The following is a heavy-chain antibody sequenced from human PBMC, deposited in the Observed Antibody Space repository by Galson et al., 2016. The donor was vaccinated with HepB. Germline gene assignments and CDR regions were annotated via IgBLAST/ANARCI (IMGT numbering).Heavy chain of an antibody. D-gene: IGHD2-15*01. CDR3: ARGTFCSGDSCYSPAFDM. J-gene: IGHJ3*02. CDR1: SSYG. Sequence: SSYGMHWVRQAPGKGLEWVAVIWFDGSTKNYVDSVRGRFTISRDNSKNTLYLQMNTLRAEDTAVYYCARGTFCSGDSCYSPAFDMWGQGTMVTVSS. CDR2: IWFDGSTK. V-gene: IGHV3-33*01.